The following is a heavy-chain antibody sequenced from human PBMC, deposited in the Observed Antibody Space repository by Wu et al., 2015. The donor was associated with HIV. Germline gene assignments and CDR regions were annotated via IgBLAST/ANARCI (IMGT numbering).Heavy chain of an antibody. CDR2: INPSGGST. CDR3: ARDRELAVAANEDAFDI. V-gene: IGHV1-46*01. Sequence: QVQLVQSGAEVKKPGASVKVSCKASGYTFTSYYMHWVRQAPGQGLEWMGIINPSGGSTSYAQKFQGRVTMTRDTSTSTVYMELSSLRSEDTAVYYCARDRELAVAANEDAFDIWGQGDNGHRLL. J-gene: IGHJ3*02. CDR1: GYTFTSYY. D-gene: IGHD6-19*01.